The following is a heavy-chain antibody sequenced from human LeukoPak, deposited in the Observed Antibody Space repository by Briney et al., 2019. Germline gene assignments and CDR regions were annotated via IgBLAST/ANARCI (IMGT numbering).Heavy chain of an antibody. Sequence: ASVKVSCKSSVYTFTSYDISWVRQAPGQGLEWMGWINAYNGNTNYAQKFQGRVTMTTDTSTSTGYMELRSLRSDDTAVYYCARDGDYGGNWDYWGQGTLVTVSS. J-gene: IGHJ4*02. V-gene: IGHV1-18*01. D-gene: IGHD4-23*01. CDR1: VYTFTSYD. CDR2: INAYNGNT. CDR3: ARDGDYGGNWDY.